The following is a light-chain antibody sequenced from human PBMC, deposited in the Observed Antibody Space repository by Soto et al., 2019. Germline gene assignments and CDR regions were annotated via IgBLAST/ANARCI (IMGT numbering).Light chain of an antibody. CDR2: DND. Sequence: QSVLTQPPSVSAAPGQKVTISCSGSSSNIGNNYVSWYQQLPGTAPKLLIYDNDNRPSGIPDRFSGSKSGTSATLGITGLQTGDEADYDCGTWDSSLNGVVFGGGTKLTVL. CDR3: GTWDSSLNGVV. V-gene: IGLV1-51*01. J-gene: IGLJ2*01. CDR1: SSNIGNNY.